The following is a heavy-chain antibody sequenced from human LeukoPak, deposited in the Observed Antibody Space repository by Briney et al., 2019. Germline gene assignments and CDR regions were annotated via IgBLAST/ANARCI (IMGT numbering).Heavy chain of an antibody. J-gene: IGHJ5*02. D-gene: IGHD2-15*01. CDR1: GFTFSNAW. Sequence: AGGSLRLSCAASGFTFSNAWMSWVRQAPGKGLEWVGRIKSKTDGGTTDYAAPVKGRFTISRDDSKNTLYLQMNSLKTEDTAVYYCRVGYCSGGSCYSAGDWFDPWGQGTLVTVFS. CDR2: IKSKTDGGTT. V-gene: IGHV3-15*01. CDR3: RVGYCSGGSCYSAGDWFDP.